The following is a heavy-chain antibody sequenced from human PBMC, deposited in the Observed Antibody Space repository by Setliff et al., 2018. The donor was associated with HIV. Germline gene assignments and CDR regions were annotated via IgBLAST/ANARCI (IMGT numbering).Heavy chain of an antibody. CDR1: GFTFSSYE. J-gene: IGHJ4*02. CDR3: AKDRSGSYSFARD. CDR2: ISSSGSTI. Sequence: GGSLRLSCAASGFTFSSYEMNWVRQAPGKGLEWPSYISSSGSTIYYADSVKGRFTVSRDNAKNSLYLQMNSLRAEDTAVYYCAKDRSGSYSFARDWGQGTLVTVSS. V-gene: IGHV3-48*03. D-gene: IGHD1-26*01.